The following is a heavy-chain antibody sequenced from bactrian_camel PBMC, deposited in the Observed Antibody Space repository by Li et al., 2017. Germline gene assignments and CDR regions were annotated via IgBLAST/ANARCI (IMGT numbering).Heavy chain of an antibody. Sequence: VQLVESGGGLVQPGESLRLSCVASGITFSRHDMSWVRQAPGKEVEWVAGITSLPSLFRAASYEDSVKGRFTISQDSARNTVYLQMNNLQPEDTATYYCAEGRGSRGEHCYSLNYWGQGTQVTV. V-gene: IGHV3S40*01. CDR1: GITFSRHD. D-gene: IGHD6*01. CDR2: ITSLPSLFRAA. J-gene: IGHJ4*01. CDR3: AEGRGSRGEHCYSLNY.